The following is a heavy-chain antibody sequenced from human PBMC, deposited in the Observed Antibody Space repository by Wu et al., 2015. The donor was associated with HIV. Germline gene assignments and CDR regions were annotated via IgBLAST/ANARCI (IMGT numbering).Heavy chain of an antibody. D-gene: IGHD6-13*01. CDR1: GYTFSDFY. CDR3: ARGSLSSSWFPRGWFVP. J-gene: IGHJ5*02. Sequence: QVQLVQSGAEVKKPGASVKVSCEASGYTFSDFYIHWVRQAPGQGLEWMGWINPKTGNTDYSRNFRGRVTLTRDTSISTAYMDLSGLKSDDTAIFYCARGSLSSSWFPRGWFVPVGPGNPGHRLL. V-gene: IGHV1-2*02. CDR2: INPKTGNT.